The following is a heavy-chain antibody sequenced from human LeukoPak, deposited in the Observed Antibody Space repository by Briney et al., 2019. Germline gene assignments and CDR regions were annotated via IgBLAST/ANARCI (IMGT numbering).Heavy chain of an antibody. CDR2: INPSGGST. Sequence: GASVTVSCKAAGYTFTIYYMHWVRQAPGQELEWMGTINPSGGSTSYAQKFQGRVTMTRDTSTTTVYMELSSLRSEDTAVYYCAREVMDNLRFDYWGQGALVTVSS. CDR3: AREVMDNLRFDY. V-gene: IGHV1-46*01. CDR1: GYTFTIYY. D-gene: IGHD1-14*01. J-gene: IGHJ4*02.